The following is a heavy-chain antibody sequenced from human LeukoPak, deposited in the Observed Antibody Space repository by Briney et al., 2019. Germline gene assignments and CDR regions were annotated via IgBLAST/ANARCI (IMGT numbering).Heavy chain of an antibody. J-gene: IGHJ4*02. Sequence: SETLSLTCTVSGGSISSYYWSWLRQPPGKGLEWIGYIYYSGSTNYNPSLKSRVTISVDTSKNQFSLKLSSVTAADTAVYYCARNSVDYFDYWGQGTLVTVSS. D-gene: IGHD2/OR15-2a*01. CDR1: GGSISSYY. CDR3: ARNSVDYFDY. CDR2: IYYSGST. V-gene: IGHV4-59*01.